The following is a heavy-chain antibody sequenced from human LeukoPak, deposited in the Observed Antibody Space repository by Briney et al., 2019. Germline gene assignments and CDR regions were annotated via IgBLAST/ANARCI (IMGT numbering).Heavy chain of an antibody. J-gene: IGHJ5*02. CDR1: GASISTYY. V-gene: IGHV4-59*01. D-gene: IGHD1-1*01. CDR3: VRRQGTWRLDH. CDR2: IYHSGST. Sequence: SETLSLTCTVSGASISTYYWSWSLQPPGKGLEWIGYIYHSGSTNYSPSLKSRVTISIDTSKNQFSLKLSSVTAADTAVYYCVRRQGTWRLDHWGQGTLVTVSS.